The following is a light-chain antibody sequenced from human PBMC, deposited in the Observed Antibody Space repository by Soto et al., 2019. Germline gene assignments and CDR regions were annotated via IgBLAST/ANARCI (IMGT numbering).Light chain of an antibody. J-gene: IGKJ1*01. CDR3: QQSYSRT. CDR1: QGISTY. V-gene: IGKV1-39*01. CDR2: AAS. Sequence: IPLTQSPSSLSASLGDRVTLTCRAGQGISTYLAWYQRKPRKAPKLLIYAASTLQSGVPSRFSGSGSGTDFTLTITSLQPEDFATYYCQQSYSRTFGQGTKVDIK.